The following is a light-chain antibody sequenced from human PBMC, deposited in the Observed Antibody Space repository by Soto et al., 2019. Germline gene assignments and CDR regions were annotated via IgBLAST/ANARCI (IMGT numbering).Light chain of an antibody. CDR2: EVT. J-gene: IGLJ2*01. CDR3: SSYTSTSTLV. V-gene: IGLV2-14*01. Sequence: QSALTQPASVFGSPGQSITISCTGTSSDVGGYNFVSWYQQLPGKAPKLLIYEVTNRPSGVSDRFSGSKSGNTASLSIYGLQAEDEADYYCSSYTSTSTLVFGGGTKLTVL. CDR1: SSDVGGYNF.